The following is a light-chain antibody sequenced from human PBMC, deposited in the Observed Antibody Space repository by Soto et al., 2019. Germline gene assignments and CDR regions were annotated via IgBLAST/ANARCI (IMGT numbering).Light chain of an antibody. Sequence: QSALTQPPSASGSPGQSVTISCTGTSSDVGGYDYVSWYQQHPGEAPKLMIYEVTIRPSGVSDRFSGSKSGNTASLTVSGLQAEDEADYYCSSYTGGNPSYVFGTGTKLTVL. CDR2: EVT. CDR3: SSYTGGNPSYV. V-gene: IGLV2-8*01. J-gene: IGLJ1*01. CDR1: SSDVGGYDY.